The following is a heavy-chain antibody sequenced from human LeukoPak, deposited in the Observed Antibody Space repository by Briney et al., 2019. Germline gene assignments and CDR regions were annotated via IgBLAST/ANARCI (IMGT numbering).Heavy chain of an antibody. D-gene: IGHD2-21*02. CDR3: ARVFRAAVTANWFDL. CDR2: IYDDGTT. Sequence: SETLSLTYSVSGGSINGNYWTWIRQPPGKGLEWIGYIYDDGTTNYNPSLESRLTMSIDRSASHFSLTLRSVTAADTAVYYCARVFRAAVTANWFDLWGQGTLVSVSS. CDR1: GGSINGNY. V-gene: IGHV4-59*01. J-gene: IGHJ5*02.